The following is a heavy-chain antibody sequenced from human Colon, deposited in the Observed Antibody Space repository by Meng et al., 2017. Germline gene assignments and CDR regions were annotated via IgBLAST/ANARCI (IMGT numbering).Heavy chain of an antibody. CDR3: ARAATYGDFDS. J-gene: IGHJ4*02. D-gene: IGHD4/OR15-4a*01. V-gene: IGHV4-59*01. CDR1: GGSITNYY. Sequence: ETLSLTCTVSGGSITNYYWSWLRQPPGKGLEWIGYIFYTGSTHYNPSLASRVTISIDTSENQFSLRLSSVTAADTAVYYCARAATYGDFDSWGQGTLVTVSS. CDR2: IFYTGST.